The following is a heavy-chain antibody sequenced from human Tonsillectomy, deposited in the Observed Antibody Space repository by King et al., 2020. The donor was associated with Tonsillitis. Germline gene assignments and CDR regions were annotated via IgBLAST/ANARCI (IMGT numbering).Heavy chain of an antibody. CDR1: GFTFSSFA. D-gene: IGHD2-15*01. CDR3: ARSLGDCSGAFCYNENGSFDC. Sequence: VQLVESGGGVVQPGRSLRLSCAASGFTFSSFAMHWVRQAPGKGLEWVALISYEGSNKYYADSVKGRITNSRDNSKNTLYLQMNSLRVEDTAVYFCARSLGDCSGAFCYNENGSFDCWGQGTLVTVSS. J-gene: IGHJ4*02. CDR2: ISYEGSNK. V-gene: IGHV3-30-3*01.